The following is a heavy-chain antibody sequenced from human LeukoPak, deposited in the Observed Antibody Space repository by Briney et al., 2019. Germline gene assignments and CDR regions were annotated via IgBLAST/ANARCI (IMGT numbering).Heavy chain of an antibody. Sequence: SETLSLTCAVSGGFISSSNWWSWVRQPPGKGLEWIGEIYHSGSTNYNPSLKSRVTISVDKSKNQFSLKLSSVTAADTAVYYCARETKYYDSSGCLDYWGQGTLVTVSS. D-gene: IGHD3-22*01. V-gene: IGHV4-4*02. J-gene: IGHJ4*02. CDR1: GGFISSSNW. CDR3: ARETKYYDSSGCLDY. CDR2: IYHSGST.